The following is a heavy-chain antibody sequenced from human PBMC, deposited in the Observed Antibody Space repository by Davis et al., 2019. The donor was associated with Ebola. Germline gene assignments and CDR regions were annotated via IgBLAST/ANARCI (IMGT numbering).Heavy chain of an antibody. CDR3: TRDPRLVDN. Sequence: GESLKISCVGSGFTFSDFYMTWIRQAPGKGLEYISYISGNSNDVNYAYSVKGRFTVSRDNAKYSLYLQMNSLRSDDTAVYYCTRDPRLVDNLGQGTLVTVSS. CDR1: GFTFSDFY. J-gene: IGHJ4*02. D-gene: IGHD2-2*01. CDR2: ISGNSNDV. V-gene: IGHV3-11*06.